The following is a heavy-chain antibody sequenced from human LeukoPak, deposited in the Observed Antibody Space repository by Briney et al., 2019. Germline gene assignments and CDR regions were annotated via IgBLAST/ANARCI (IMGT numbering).Heavy chain of an antibody. CDR2: IYYSGST. J-gene: IGHJ4*02. V-gene: IGHV4-31*03. D-gene: IGHD6-13*01. CDR1: GGSINSGGYY. CDR3: ARDRLYSGTPYFDS. Sequence: SQTLSLTCTVSGGSINSGGYYWSWIRQHPGEGLEWIGYIYYSGSTYYNPSLKSRVTISVDTSKNQFSLKLSSVTAADTAVYYCARDRLYSGTPYFDSWGQGTLVTVSS.